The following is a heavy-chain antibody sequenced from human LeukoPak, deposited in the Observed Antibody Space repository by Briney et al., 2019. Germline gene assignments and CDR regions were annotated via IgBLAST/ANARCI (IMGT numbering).Heavy chain of an antibody. CDR2: INPNSGGT. J-gene: IGHJ5*02. V-gene: IGHV1-2*02. CDR1: GYTFTGYY. Sequence: GASLKVSFKASGYTFTGYYMHWVRQAPGQGLEWMGWINPNSGGTNYAQKFQGRVTMNRGTSISTAYMELSRLRSDDTAVYYCARPVLVVIAPSILNNWFDPWGQGNLVTVSS. D-gene: IGHD2-21*01. CDR3: ARPVLVVIAPSILNNWFDP.